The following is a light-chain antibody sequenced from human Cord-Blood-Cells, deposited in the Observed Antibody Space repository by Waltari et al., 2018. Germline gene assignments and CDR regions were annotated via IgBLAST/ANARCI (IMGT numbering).Light chain of an antibody. CDR1: QSVSSSY. Sequence: EIVLTQSPGTLSLSPGARATLSCRASQSVSSSYLAWYQQKPSQAPRLLIYGASSRATGIPDRFSGSGSGTDFTLTISRLEPEDFAVYYCQQYGSSPTFGQGTKLEIK. CDR2: GAS. J-gene: IGKJ2*01. CDR3: QQYGSSPT. V-gene: IGKV3-20*01.